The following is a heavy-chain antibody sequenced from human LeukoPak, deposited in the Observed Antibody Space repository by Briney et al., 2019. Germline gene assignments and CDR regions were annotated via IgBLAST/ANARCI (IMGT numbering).Heavy chain of an antibody. Sequence: ASVKVSCKASGYTCTGYYMHWVRQAPGQGLEWMGWINPNSGGTNYAQKFQGRVTMTRDTSISTAYMELSRLRSDDTAVYYCARGSDYGSGSVLIDYWGQGTLVTVSS. CDR3: ARGSDYGSGSVLIDY. CDR1: GYTCTGYY. CDR2: INPNSGGT. V-gene: IGHV1-2*02. D-gene: IGHD3-10*01. J-gene: IGHJ4*02.